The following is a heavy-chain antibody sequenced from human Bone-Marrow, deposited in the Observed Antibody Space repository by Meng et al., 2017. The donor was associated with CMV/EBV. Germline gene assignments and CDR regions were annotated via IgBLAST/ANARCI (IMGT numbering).Heavy chain of an antibody. CDR1: GFTFDDYA. CDR2: ISSSSSYI. Sequence: GGSLRLSCAASGFTFDDYAMHWVRQAPGKGLEWVSSISSSSSYIYYADSVKGRFTISRDNAKNSLYLQMNSLRAEDTAVYYCAREGWPRGFDIWGQGTMVTVSS. D-gene: IGHD2-15*01. V-gene: IGHV3-21*01. J-gene: IGHJ3*02. CDR3: AREGWPRGFDI.